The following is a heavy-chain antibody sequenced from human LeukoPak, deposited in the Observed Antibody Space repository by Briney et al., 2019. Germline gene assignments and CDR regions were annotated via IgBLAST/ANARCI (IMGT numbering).Heavy chain of an antibody. CDR1: GYTVSSNY. CDR3: ARDDIAVAGKDY. Sequence: PSGGSLRLSCAASGYTVSSNYMTWVRQAPGKGLEWVSVIYSGGSTYYADSVKGRFTISRDNSKNTLYLQMNSLRAEDTAVYYCARDDIAVAGKDYWGQGTLVTVSS. V-gene: IGHV3-66*01. CDR2: IYSGGST. J-gene: IGHJ4*02. D-gene: IGHD6-19*01.